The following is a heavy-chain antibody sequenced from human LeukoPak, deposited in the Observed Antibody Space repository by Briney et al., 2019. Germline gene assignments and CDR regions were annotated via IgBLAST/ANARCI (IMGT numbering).Heavy chain of an antibody. J-gene: IGHJ5*02. CDR3: ARHGNYYDTSQSDP. CDR2: VYHSGST. CDR1: GGSISSYY. D-gene: IGHD3-22*01. Sequence: SETLSLTYTVSGGSISSYYWSWIRQPPGKGLEWIGSVYHSGSTYYNPSLKSRVTISVDTSKNQFSLKLSSVTAADTAVYYCARHGNYYDTSQSDPWGQGTLVTVSS. V-gene: IGHV4-59*08.